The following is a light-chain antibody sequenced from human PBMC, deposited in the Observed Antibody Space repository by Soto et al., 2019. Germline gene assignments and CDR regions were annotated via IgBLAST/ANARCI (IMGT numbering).Light chain of an antibody. CDR1: QSVSSN. CDR2: GAS. V-gene: IGKV3-20*01. CDR3: QQYGSSRGT. J-gene: IGKJ1*01. Sequence: EIVMTQSPATLSVSPGERVTLSCRASQSVSSNLAWYQQKVGQAPRLLIYGASTRATGIPDRFSGSGSGTDFTLTISRLEPEDFAVYYCQQYGSSRGTFGQGTKV.